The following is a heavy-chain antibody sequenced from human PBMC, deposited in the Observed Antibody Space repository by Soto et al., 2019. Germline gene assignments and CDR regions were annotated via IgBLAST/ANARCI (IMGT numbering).Heavy chain of an antibody. CDR2: TYYRSKWYN. D-gene: IGHD6-19*01. CDR3: ARVGAVAGTTYYYYGMDV. V-gene: IGHV6-1*01. J-gene: IGHJ6*02. Sequence: PSQTLSLTCAISGDSVSSNSAAWNWIRQSPSRGLEWLGRTYYRSKWYNDYAVSVKSRITINPDTSKNQFSLQLNSVTPEGTAVYYCARVGAVAGTTYYYYGMDVWGQGTTVTVSS. CDR1: GDSVSSNSAA.